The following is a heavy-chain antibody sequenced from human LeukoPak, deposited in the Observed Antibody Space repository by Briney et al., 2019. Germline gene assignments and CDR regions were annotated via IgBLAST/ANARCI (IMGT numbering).Heavy chain of an antibody. J-gene: IGHJ4*02. CDR2: IWYDGSKK. D-gene: IGHD5-24*01. V-gene: IGHV3-33*01. CDR1: GFTFSSYG. CDR3: ARELSPVETYYFDY. Sequence: PGGSLRLSCAASGFTFSSYGMHWVRQAPGKGLEWVAVIWYDGSKKYYADSVKGRFTISRDNSKNTLYLQMNSLRVEDTAVYCCARELSPVETYYFDYWGQGTLVTVSS.